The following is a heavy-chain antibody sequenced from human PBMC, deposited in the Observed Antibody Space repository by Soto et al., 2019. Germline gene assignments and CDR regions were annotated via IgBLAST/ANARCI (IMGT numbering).Heavy chain of an antibody. CDR3: TTEEYSGYGWFDP. J-gene: IGHJ5*02. V-gene: IGHV3-15*01. CDR1: GFTFSNAW. Sequence: PGGSLRLSCAASGFTFSNAWMSWVRQAPGKGLEWVGRIKSKTDGGTTDYAAPVKGRFTISRDDSKNTLYLQMNSLKTEDTAVYYCTTEEYSGYGWFDPWGQGTLVIVSS. CDR2: IKSKTDGGTT. D-gene: IGHD5-12*01.